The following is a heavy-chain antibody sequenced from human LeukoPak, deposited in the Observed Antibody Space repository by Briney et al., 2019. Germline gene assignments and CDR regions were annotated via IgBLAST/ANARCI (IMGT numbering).Heavy chain of an antibody. J-gene: IGHJ6*02. CDR3: AKDVSTVIYYYGMDV. V-gene: IGHV3-23*01. CDR2: ISTSGTT. CDR1: GFTFSTSA. D-gene: IGHD2-2*01. Sequence: PGGSLRLSCAVSGFTFSTSAMTWVRQAPGKGLEWVSRISTSGTTYYADSVKGRFTISRDNSKNTLYLQMNSLRAEDTAVYYCAKDVSTVIYYYGMDVWGRGTTVTVSS.